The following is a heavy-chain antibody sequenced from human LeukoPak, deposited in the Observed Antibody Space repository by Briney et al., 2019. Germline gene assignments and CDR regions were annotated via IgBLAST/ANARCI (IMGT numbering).Heavy chain of an antibody. J-gene: IGHJ4*02. V-gene: IGHV3-30*03. CDR1: GFTFSSYG. CDR2: ISYDGSNK. Sequence: GGSLRLSCAASGFTFSSYGMHWVRQAPGKGLEWVAVISYDGSNKYYADSVKGRFTISRDNSKNTLYLQMNSLRAEDTAVYYCATGYFDYWGQGTLVTVSS. CDR3: ATGYFDY.